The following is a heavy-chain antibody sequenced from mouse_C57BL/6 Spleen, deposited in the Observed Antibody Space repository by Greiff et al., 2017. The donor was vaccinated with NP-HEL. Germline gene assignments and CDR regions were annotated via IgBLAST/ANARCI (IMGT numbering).Heavy chain of an antibody. CDR1: GYAFTNYL. J-gene: IGHJ2*01. V-gene: IGHV1-54*01. CDR3: ARGIYYGSSYPYYFDY. CDR2: INPGSGGT. Sequence: VQLQQSGAELVRPGTSVKVSCKASGYAFTNYLIEWVKQRPGQGLEWIGVINPGSGGTNYNEKFKGKATLTADKSSITAYMQLSSLTSEDSAVYFCARGIYYGSSYPYYFDYWGQGTTLTVSS. D-gene: IGHD1-1*01.